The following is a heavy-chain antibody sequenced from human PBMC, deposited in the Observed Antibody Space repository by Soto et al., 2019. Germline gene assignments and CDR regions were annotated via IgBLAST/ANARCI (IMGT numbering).Heavy chain of an antibody. CDR3: ARGPGGPDGPGDY. CDR2: INAGNGNT. CDR1: GYTFTSYA. V-gene: IGHV1-3*01. D-gene: IGHD2-15*01. Sequence: QVPLVQSGAEVQKPGASVQVSCTASGYTFTSYAMHWVRQAPGQRLEWMGWINAGNGNTKYSQKFQGRVTITRDTSASTAYMELSSLRSEDTAVYYCARGPGGPDGPGDYWGQGTLVTVSS. J-gene: IGHJ4*02.